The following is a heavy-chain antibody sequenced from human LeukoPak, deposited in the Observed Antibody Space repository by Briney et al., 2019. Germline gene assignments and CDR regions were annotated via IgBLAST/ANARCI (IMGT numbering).Heavy chain of an antibody. D-gene: IGHD2-2*01. CDR2: ISSSSSYI. J-gene: IGHJ5*02. CDR1: GFTFSSYS. Sequence: GGSLRLSCAASGFTFSSYSMNWVRQAPGKGLEWVSSISSSSSYIYYADSVKGRFTISRDNAKNSLYLQMNSLSAEDTAVYYCATRWGYCSSTSCSSWGQGTLVTVSS. V-gene: IGHV3-21*01. CDR3: ATRWGYCSSTSCSS.